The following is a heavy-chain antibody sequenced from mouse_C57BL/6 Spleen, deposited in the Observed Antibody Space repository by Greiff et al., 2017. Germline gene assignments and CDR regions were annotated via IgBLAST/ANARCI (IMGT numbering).Heavy chain of an antibody. J-gene: IGHJ2*01. CDR2: INPGSGGT. CDR3: ARGPHTMVTDY. V-gene: IGHV1-54*01. Sequence: QVQLQQSGAELVRPGNSVKVSCKASGYAFTNYLLEWVKQRPGQGLEWIGVINPGSGGTNYNVQFKGKATLTADKSSSTAYMHLSSLTSEDSAVYFCARGPHTMVTDYWGQGTTLTVSS. CDR1: GYAFTNYL. D-gene: IGHD2-2*01.